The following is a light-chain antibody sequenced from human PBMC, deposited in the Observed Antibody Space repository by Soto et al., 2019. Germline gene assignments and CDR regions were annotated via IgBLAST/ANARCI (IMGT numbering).Light chain of an antibody. Sequence: IQMTQSPSSLSASVGDRVTISCRASQSIGGFLNWYQQKLGKAPKLLIYAASSLQSGVPSRFSGSGSGAEFTLTISSLQAEDVAVYYCQQYYSYPQAFGGGTKVDIK. CDR2: AAS. CDR3: QQYYSYPQA. CDR1: QSIGGF. V-gene: IGKV1-39*01. J-gene: IGKJ4*02.